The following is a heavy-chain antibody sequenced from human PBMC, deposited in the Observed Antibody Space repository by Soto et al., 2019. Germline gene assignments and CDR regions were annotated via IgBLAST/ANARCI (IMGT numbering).Heavy chain of an antibody. CDR2: ISGDGSST. J-gene: IGHJ3*01. CDR3: ASSLPGTYGAFDL. Sequence: EVQLVDSGGGLVQPGGSLRLSCAASEFTFRSYWMHWVRQSPGKGLVWVSRISGDGSSTNYADSVKGRFTISRDNAKNTVYLQIDSLRAEDTAVYYCASSLPGTYGAFDLWGQVTMVTVSS. D-gene: IGHD1-7*01. CDR1: EFTFRSYW. V-gene: IGHV3-74*01.